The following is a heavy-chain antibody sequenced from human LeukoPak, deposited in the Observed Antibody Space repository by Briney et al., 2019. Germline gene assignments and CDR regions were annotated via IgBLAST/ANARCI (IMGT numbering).Heavy chain of an antibody. J-gene: IGHJ5*02. Sequence: GGPLRLSCAVSVFTYNSYHMNGAPGAPGEGLECLLYISSSGSTIYYAGSVKGRFTIYRDNYKNTLFLQMNSLRTEDTAVYYCAKDFYSGCSPWGQGTLVTVSS. CDR2: ISSSGSTI. D-gene: IGHD1-26*01. CDR3: AKDFYSGCSP. V-gene: IGHV3-48*01. CDR1: VFTYNSYH.